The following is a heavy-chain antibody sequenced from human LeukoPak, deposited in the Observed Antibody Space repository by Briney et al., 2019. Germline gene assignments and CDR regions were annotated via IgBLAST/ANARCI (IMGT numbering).Heavy chain of an antibody. CDR3: AVGGYCSTTKCYPNWFDP. Sequence: SETLSLTCTVSGGSISSYYWSWIRQPPGKGLEWIGYISYSGSTNYNPSLKSRVTMSLDTSKNQFSLKLSSVTAADTAMYYCAVGGYCSTTKCYPNWFDPWGRGALVTVSS. J-gene: IGHJ5*02. D-gene: IGHD2-2*01. CDR2: ISYSGST. V-gene: IGHV4-59*01. CDR1: GGSISSYY.